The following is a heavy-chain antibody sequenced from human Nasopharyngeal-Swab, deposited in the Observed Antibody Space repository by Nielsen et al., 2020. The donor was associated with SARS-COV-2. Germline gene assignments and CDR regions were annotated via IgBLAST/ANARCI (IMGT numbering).Heavy chain of an antibody. CDR3: ARGTKTPGYSYGDAFDI. J-gene: IGHJ3*02. CDR2: TYYRSKWYN. V-gene: IGHV6-1*01. CDR1: GDSVSSNSAA. Sequence: SQTLSLTCAISGDSVSSNSAAWHWIGQSPSRGLEWLGRTYYRSKWYNDYAVSVKSRITINPDTSKNQFSLQLNSVTPEDTAVYYCARGTKTPGYSYGDAFDIWGQGTMVTVSS. D-gene: IGHD5-18*01.